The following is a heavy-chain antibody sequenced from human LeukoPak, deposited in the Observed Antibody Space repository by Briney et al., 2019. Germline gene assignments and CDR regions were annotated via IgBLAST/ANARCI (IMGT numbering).Heavy chain of an antibody. CDR3: ASSPDYDILTGYRL. CDR2: IYYSGST. CDR1: GGSISSYY. D-gene: IGHD3-9*01. V-gene: IGHV4-59*08. Sequence: SETLSLTCTVSGGSISSYYWSWIRQPPGKGLEWIGYIYYSGSTNYNPSLKSRVTISVDTSKNQFSLKLSSVTAADTAVYYCASSPDYDILTGYRLWGQGTLVTVSS. J-gene: IGHJ4*02.